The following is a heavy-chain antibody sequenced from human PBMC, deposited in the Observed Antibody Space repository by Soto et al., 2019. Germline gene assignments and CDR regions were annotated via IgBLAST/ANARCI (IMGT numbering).Heavy chain of an antibody. CDR2: ISGSGGST. D-gene: IGHD3-3*01. Sequence: GGSLRLSCAASGFTFSSYAMSWVRQAPGKGLEWVSAISGSGGSTYYADSVKGRFTISRDNSKNTLYLQMNSLRAEDTAVYYCAKGLEYYDFWSGYYTFDYWGQGTLVTVSS. J-gene: IGHJ4*02. V-gene: IGHV3-23*01. CDR3: AKGLEYYDFWSGYYTFDY. CDR1: GFTFSSYA.